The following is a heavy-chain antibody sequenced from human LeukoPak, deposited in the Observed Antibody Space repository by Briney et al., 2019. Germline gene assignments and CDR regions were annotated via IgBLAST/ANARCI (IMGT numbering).Heavy chain of an antibody. CDR2: TRYDGNNK. CDR1: GFTFSSYG. Sequence: GGSLRLSCAASGFTFSSYGMHWVRQAPGKGLEWVAFTRYDGNNKYYADSVKGRFTISRDNSKNTVYLQMNSLRAEDTAVYYCAKDPTHFRVWDDYDNTRLNYWGQGTLVTVSS. D-gene: IGHD3-22*01. CDR3: AKDPTHFRVWDDYDNTRLNY. J-gene: IGHJ4*02. V-gene: IGHV3-30*02.